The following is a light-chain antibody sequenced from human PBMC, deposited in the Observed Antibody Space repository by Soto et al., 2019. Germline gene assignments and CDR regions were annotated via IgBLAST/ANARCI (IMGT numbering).Light chain of an antibody. CDR1: QSVSSSF. CDR2: AAS. CDR3: QQYGSSPPKYS. Sequence: EIVLTQSPGTLSLSPGQRATLSCRASQSVSSSFLAWYQQKPGQATRLLIYAASSRATGIPDRFSGSGSGTDVTLTISRLEPEDFAVYYCQQYGSSPPKYSFGQGTKLEIK. J-gene: IGKJ2*03. V-gene: IGKV3-20*01.